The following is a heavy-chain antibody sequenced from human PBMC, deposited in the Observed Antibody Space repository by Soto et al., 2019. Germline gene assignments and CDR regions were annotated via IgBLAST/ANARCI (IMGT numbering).Heavy chain of an antibody. CDR1: GGSISSYY. J-gene: IGHJ4*02. CDR3: AIGADILTGYYTGPNYYFDY. D-gene: IGHD3-9*01. V-gene: IGHV4-59*01. Sequence: SETLSLTCTVSGGSISSYYWSWIRQPPGKGLEWIGYIYYSGSTNYNPSLKSRVTISVDTSKNQFSLKLSSVTAADTAVYYCAIGADILTGYYTGPNYYFDYWGQGTLVTVSS. CDR2: IYYSGST.